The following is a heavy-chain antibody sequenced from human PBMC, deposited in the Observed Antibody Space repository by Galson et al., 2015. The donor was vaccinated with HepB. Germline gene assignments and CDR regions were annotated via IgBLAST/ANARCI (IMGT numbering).Heavy chain of an antibody. Sequence: SLRLSCAASGFTLSNYGIHWLRQAPGKGLEWVAVIWSDGTTKFYADSVKGRFTISRDASKNTIYLEMSRLRAEDTATYSCARSTGGPHDFDCWGQGTLVTVSS. D-gene: IGHD4-11*01. J-gene: IGHJ4*02. V-gene: IGHV3-33*01. CDR3: ARSTGGPHDFDC. CDR2: IWSDGTTK. CDR1: GFTLSNYG.